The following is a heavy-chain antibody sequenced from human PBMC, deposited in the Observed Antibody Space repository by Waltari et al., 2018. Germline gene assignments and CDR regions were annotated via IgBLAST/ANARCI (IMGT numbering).Heavy chain of an antibody. CDR2: LCGRGVST. CDR1: GFTFSRYA. CDR3: AKVDYCGGDCYSALFVY. J-gene: IGHJ4*02. Sequence: EVQLLESGGGLVQPGGSLILSCAASGFTFSRYAMSWARQGPGKGLEWVAALCGRGVSTDEAASVKGRFTMSRDNAKSTLYLQMSSLRAEDTAVYYCAKVDYCGGDCYSALFVYGGQGTLVTVSS. D-gene: IGHD2-21*02. V-gene: IGHV3-23*01.